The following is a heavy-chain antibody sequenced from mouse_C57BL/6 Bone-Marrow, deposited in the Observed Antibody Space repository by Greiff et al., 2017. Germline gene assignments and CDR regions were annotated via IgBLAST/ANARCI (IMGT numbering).Heavy chain of an antibody. Sequence: EVQRVESGGDLVKPGGSLKLSCAASGFTFSSYGMSWVRQTPDKRLEWVATISSGGSYTYSPDSVKGRFTISRDNAKNTLYLQMSSLKSEDTAMYYCARQGIYYYGSSYDWFAYWGQGTLVTVSA. V-gene: IGHV5-6*01. CDR1: GFTFSSYG. CDR3: ARQGIYYYGSSYDWFAY. D-gene: IGHD1-1*01. CDR2: ISSGGSYT. J-gene: IGHJ3*01.